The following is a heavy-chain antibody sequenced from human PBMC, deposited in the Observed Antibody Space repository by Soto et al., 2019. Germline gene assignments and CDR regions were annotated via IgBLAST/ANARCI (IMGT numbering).Heavy chain of an antibody. CDR1: GGSISSYY. CDR2: IYYSGST. CDR3: ARGQRFSDWFDP. D-gene: IGHD3-3*01. V-gene: IGHV4-59*01. J-gene: IGHJ5*02. Sequence: SETLSLTCTVSGGSISSYYWSWIRQPPGKGLEWIGYIYYSGSTNYNPSLKSRVTMSVDTSKNQFSLKLSSVTAADTAVYYCARGQRFSDWFDPWGQGTLVTVSS.